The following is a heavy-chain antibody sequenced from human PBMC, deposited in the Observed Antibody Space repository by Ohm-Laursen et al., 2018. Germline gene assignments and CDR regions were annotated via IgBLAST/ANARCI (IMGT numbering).Heavy chain of an antibody. J-gene: IGHJ4*02. D-gene: IGHD4-17*01. CDR1: GFSLSTTGVG. V-gene: IGHV2-5*01. Sequence: TQTLTLTCTFSGFSLSTTGVGVGWIRQPPGQALEWLALIYWNGVQRYSPSLKSRLTITKDTSENQVVLTMTNMDPVDTATYHCAHRRGDYDFFAYWGQGTLVTVSS. CDR2: IYWNGVQ. CDR3: AHRRGDYDFFAY.